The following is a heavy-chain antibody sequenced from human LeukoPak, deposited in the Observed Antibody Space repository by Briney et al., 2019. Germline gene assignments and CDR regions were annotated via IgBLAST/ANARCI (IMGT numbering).Heavy chain of an antibody. J-gene: IGHJ6*03. D-gene: IGHD3-9*01. V-gene: IGHV4-59*01. CDR1: GGSISSYY. Sequence: SETLSLTCTVSGGSISSYYWSWIRQPPGKGLEWIGYIYYSGSTNYNPSLKSRVTISVDTSKNQFSLKLSSVAAADTAVYYCARFEPYYYYMDVWGKGTTVTIS. CDR3: ARFEPYYYYMDV. CDR2: IYYSGST.